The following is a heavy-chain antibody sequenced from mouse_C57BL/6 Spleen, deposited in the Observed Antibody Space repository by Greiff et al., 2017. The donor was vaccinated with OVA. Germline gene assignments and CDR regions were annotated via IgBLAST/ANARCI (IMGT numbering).Heavy chain of an antibody. Sequence: VQLQQPGAELVKPGASVKMSCKASGYTFTSYWITWVKQRPGQGLEWIGDIYPGSGSTNYNEKFKSKATLTVDTSSSTAYMQLSSLTSEDSAVYYCARENYDYSYFDYWGKGTTLTVSS. D-gene: IGHD2-4*01. J-gene: IGHJ2*01. CDR2: IYPGSGST. V-gene: IGHV1-55*01. CDR1: GYTFTSYW. CDR3: ARENYDYSYFDY.